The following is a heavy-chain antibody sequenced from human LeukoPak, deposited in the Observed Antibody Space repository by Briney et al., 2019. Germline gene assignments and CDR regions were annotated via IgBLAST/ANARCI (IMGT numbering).Heavy chain of an antibody. D-gene: IGHD3-22*01. CDR3: AKSGDYYDSSGYCDY. Sequence: GGSLRLSCAASGFTFSSYAMSWVRQAPGKGLEWVSAISGSGGSTYYADSVKGRFTISRDNSKNTLYLRMNSLRAEDTAVYYCAKSGDYYDSSGYCDYWGQGTLVTVSS. V-gene: IGHV3-23*01. J-gene: IGHJ4*02. CDR2: ISGSGGST. CDR1: GFTFSSYA.